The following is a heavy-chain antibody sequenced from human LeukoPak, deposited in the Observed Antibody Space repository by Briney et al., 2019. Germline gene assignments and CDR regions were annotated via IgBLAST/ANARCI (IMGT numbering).Heavy chain of an antibody. V-gene: IGHV3-7*03. CDR1: GFNFSDFW. CDR3: ARGTAAAANRNWFDS. J-gene: IGHJ5*01. CDR2: IKEDGGEE. Sequence: GGSLRLSCAASGFNFSDFWMTWVRQIPGKGLQWVANIKEDGGEEYHVDSVKGRFAISRDNTKRSLFLQMDSLRAEDTAVYFCARGTAAAANRNWFDSWGQGTLVTVSS. D-gene: IGHD6-13*01.